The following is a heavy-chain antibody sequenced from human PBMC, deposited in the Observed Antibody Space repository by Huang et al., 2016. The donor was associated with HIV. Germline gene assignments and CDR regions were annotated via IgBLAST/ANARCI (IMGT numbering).Heavy chain of an antibody. J-gene: IGHJ4*02. Sequence: QVQLVQSGAEVKTPGSSVKVSCKASGGTFSKYAISWVRQAPGQGREWMGGSHPRFGTTNDARKFQGGVTITADDSTRTTEVEVSSLRSEDTALYYCARGQLGSYGDYDVLYWGQGTLVTVSS. CDR2: SHPRFGTT. CDR3: ARGQLGSYGDYDVLY. CDR1: GGTFSKYA. D-gene: IGHD4-17*01. V-gene: IGHV1-69*13.